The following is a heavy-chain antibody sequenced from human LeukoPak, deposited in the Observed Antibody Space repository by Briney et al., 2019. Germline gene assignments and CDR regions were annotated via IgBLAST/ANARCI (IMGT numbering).Heavy chain of an antibody. J-gene: IGHJ6*03. CDR3: ARDSPYYYGSGSATYYMDV. CDR2: INYSGST. V-gene: IGHV4-39*07. CDR1: GGSISSSSDY. Sequence: SETLSLTCTVSGGSISSSSDYWGWIRQPPGKGLEWIGSINYSGSTYNNPSLNSRVTISLDTSKNQFSLKLSSVTAADTAVYYCARDSPYYYGSGSATYYMDVWGKGTTVTISS. D-gene: IGHD3-10*01.